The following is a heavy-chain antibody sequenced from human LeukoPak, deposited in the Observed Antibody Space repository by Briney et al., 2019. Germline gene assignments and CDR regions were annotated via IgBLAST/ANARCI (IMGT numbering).Heavy chain of an antibody. V-gene: IGHV4-39*07. J-gene: IGHJ5*02. CDR2: IYYSGST. D-gene: IGHD3-10*01. Sequence: SETLSLTCTVSGDSISSSSYYWGWIRQPPGKGLEWIGSIYYSGSTHYNPSLKSRVTISVDTSKNQFSLNLSSVTAADTAVYYCARELGITMVRGVINWFDPWGQGTLVTVSS. CDR1: GDSISSSSYY. CDR3: ARELGITMVRGVINWFDP.